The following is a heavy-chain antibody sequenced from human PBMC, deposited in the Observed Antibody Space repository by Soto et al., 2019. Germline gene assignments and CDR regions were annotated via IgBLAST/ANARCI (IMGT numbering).Heavy chain of an antibody. CDR1: GFTFNTYG. Sequence: QVQLVESGGGVVQPGRSLRLSCAESGFTFNTYGFHWVRQAPGKGLEWVSVIWSDGNNKYYADSVKGRFTISRDSSKNTLYLQMNSLRVEDTAVYYCARIQLDTIMALDCWGQGTLVTVSS. V-gene: IGHV3-33*01. J-gene: IGHJ4*02. CDR2: IWSDGNNK. D-gene: IGHD1-1*01. CDR3: ARIQLDTIMALDC.